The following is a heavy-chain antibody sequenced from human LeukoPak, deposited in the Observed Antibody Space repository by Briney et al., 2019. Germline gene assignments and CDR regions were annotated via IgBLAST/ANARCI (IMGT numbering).Heavy chain of an antibody. CDR2: ISAYNGNT. Sequence: ASVKVSCKASGYTFTCYGISWVRQAPGQGLEWMGWISAYNGNTNYAQKLQGRVTMTTDTSTSTAYMELRSLRSDDTAVYYCAREPDSSGYFYDAFDIWGQGTMVTVSS. CDR1: GYTFTCYG. CDR3: AREPDSSGYFYDAFDI. J-gene: IGHJ3*02. D-gene: IGHD3-22*01. V-gene: IGHV1-18*01.